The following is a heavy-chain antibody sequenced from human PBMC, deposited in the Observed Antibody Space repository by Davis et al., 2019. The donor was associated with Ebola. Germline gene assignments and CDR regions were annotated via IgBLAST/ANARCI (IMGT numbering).Heavy chain of an antibody. J-gene: IGHJ2*01. CDR2: IYYNGRT. Sequence: SETLSLTCSVSGDSIRSSTYYWGWVRQPPGKGLEWIGAIYYNGRTYYNSSLEGRVTISLDTSKNQFSLKLRSVTAADTAVYFCARLSGLFSSSSGALYFDLWGRGTLVSVSS. CDR3: ARLSGLFSSSSGALYFDL. D-gene: IGHD6-6*01. V-gene: IGHV4-39*07. CDR1: GDSIRSSTYY.